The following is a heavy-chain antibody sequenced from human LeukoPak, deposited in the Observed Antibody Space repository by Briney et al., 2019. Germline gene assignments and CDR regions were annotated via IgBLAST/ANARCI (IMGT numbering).Heavy chain of an antibody. CDR3: ARGPYGDWPKKDY. Sequence: PSETLSLTCAVYGGSFSGYYWSWIRQPPGKGLEWIGEINHSGKTNYNPSLKSRVTISVDTSKNQFSLKLSSVTAADTAVYYCARGPYGDWPKKDYWGQGALVTVSS. V-gene: IGHV4-34*01. J-gene: IGHJ4*02. CDR2: INHSGKT. D-gene: IGHD4-17*01. CDR1: GGSFSGYY.